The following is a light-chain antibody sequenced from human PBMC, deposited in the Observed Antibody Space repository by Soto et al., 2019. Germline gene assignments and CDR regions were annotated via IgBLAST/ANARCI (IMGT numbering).Light chain of an antibody. J-gene: IGKJ1*01. CDR1: QSVSSN. CDR3: QPYNNWPRRT. CDR2: GAS. Sequence: EIVMTHSPTTLSVSPGEGATLSCWASQSVSSNLAWYQQKPGQAPRLLIYGASTRATGIPARFSGSGSGTEFTVTIGGLHSEDFALYYCQPYNNWPRRTRGQGAKVHIK. V-gene: IGKV3-15*01.